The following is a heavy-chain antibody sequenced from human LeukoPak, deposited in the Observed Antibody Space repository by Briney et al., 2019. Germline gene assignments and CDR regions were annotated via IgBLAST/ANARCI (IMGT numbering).Heavy chain of an antibody. J-gene: IGHJ4*02. V-gene: IGHV5-51*01. CDR2: IYPGDSDT. CDR3: ARPRVGQYSSSWYHFDY. CDR1: GYSFTSYW. Sequence: GESLKISCKGSGYSFTSYWIGWVRQMPGKGLEWMGIIYPGDSDTRYSPSFQGQVTISADKSISTAYLQWSSLKASDTAMYYCARPRVGQYSSSWYHFDYWGQGTLVTVSS. D-gene: IGHD6-13*01.